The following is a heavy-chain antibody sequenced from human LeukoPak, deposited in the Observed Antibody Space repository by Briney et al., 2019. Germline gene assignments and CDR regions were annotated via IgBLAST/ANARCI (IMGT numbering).Heavy chain of an antibody. CDR3: ARQPDRGRYYYYMDV. CDR2: ISSSSSTI. Sequence: QAGGSLRLSCAASGFTFSSYSMNWVRQAPGKGLEWVSYISSSSSTIYYADSVKGRFTISRDNAKNSLYLQMNSPRAEDTAVYYCARQPDRGRYYYYMDVWGKGTTVTVSS. D-gene: IGHD1-26*01. CDR1: GFTFSSYS. J-gene: IGHJ6*03. V-gene: IGHV3-48*01.